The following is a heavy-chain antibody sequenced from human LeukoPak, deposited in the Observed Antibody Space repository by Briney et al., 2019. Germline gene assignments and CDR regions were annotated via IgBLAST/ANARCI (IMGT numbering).Heavy chain of an antibody. V-gene: IGHV4-38-2*02. CDR1: GYSISSGYY. D-gene: IGHD2-2*01. CDR3: ARVAPIVVVPAAQFDP. J-gene: IGHJ5*02. Sequence: PSETLSLTCTVSGYSISSGYYWGWIRQPPGKGLEWIGSIYHSGSTYYNPSLKSRVTIPVDTSKNQFSLKLSSVTAADTAVYYCARVAPIVVVPAAQFDPWGQGTLVTVSS. CDR2: IYHSGST.